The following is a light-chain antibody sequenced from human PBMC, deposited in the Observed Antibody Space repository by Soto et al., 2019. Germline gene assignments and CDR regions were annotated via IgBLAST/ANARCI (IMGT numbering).Light chain of an antibody. CDR2: DAS. Sequence: ILMTQSPATLSVSPGERATLSCRASQSVSNNLAWYQQKPGQAPRLLIYDASTRATGIPARFSGSGSGTEFTLTISGLQSEDFAVXXXXXYNNWPPWTFGQGTKVEIK. J-gene: IGKJ1*01. V-gene: IGKV3-15*01. CDR1: QSVSNN. CDR3: XXYNNWPPWT.